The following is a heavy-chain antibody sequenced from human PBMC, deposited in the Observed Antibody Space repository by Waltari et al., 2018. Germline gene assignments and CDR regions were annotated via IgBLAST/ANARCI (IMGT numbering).Heavy chain of an antibody. V-gene: IGHV1-2*02. CDR2: INPNGGVT. J-gene: IGHJ4*02. Sequence: QVQLVQSGAEVKEPGASVKVSCKASGYSFTGKYIHWVRQAPGQGLEWMGWINPNGGVTKYAQKFQGRVTMTRDTSINTAYMEVTRLTSDDTVVFYCARGGTAAFDYLGQGTLVTVPS. CDR1: GYSFTGKY. CDR3: ARGGTAAFDY. D-gene: IGHD1-7*01.